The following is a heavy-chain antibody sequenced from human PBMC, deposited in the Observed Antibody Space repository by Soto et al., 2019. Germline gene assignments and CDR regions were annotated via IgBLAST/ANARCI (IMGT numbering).Heavy chain of an antibody. Sequence: GSVQVSCNASGYSCTGYYMHWVRQAPGQELEWMGWINPNSGGTSYAQKFQGRVTMTRDTSISTAYMELSRLRSNDTAVYYCQRGIRCGRSYYFDSWCQGPLVPVSS. CDR1: GYSCTGYY. V-gene: IGHV1-2*02. CDR2: INPNSGGT. CDR3: QRGIRCGRSYYFDS. D-gene: IGHD6-19*01. J-gene: IGHJ4*02.